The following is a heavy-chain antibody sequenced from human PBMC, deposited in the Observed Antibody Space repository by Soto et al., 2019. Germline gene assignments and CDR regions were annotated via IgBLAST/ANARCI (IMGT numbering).Heavy chain of an antibody. CDR1: GYSFTSYW. J-gene: IGHJ3*02. V-gene: IGHV5-51*01. D-gene: IGHD3-22*01. CDR2: IYPGDSDT. CDR3: ARGRANYYDSSGYLDAFDI. Sequence: PGESRKISCKGSGYSFTSYWIGWVRQMPGKGLEWMGIIYPGDSDTRYRPSFQGQVTISADKSISTAYLQWSSRKASDTSMYYCARGRANYYDSSGYLDAFDIWGQGTIVTVPS.